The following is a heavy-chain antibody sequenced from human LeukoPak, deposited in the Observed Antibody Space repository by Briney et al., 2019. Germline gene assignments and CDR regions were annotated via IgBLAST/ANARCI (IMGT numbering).Heavy chain of an antibody. V-gene: IGHV1-2*02. Sequence: ASVKVSCKASGYTFTGYYMHWVRQAPGQGLEWVGWINPNSGGTNYAQKFQGRVTMTRDTSISTAYMELSRLRSDDTAVYYCARDRGRTAMVRGVINWFDPWGQGTLVTVSS. CDR3: ARDRGRTAMVRGVINWFDP. CDR1: GYTFTGYY. D-gene: IGHD3-10*01. J-gene: IGHJ5*02. CDR2: INPNSGGT.